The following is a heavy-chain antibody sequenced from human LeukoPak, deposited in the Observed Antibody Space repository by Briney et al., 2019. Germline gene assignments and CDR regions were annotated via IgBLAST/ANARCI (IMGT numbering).Heavy chain of an antibody. CDR2: ISSSSSTI. V-gene: IGHV3-48*04. Sequence: GGSLRLSCAASGFTFSSYSMNWVRQAPGKGLEWVSYISSSSSTIYYADSVKGRFTISRDNAKNSLYLQMNSLRAEDTAVHYCARDTPHYDILTGYFGYWGQGTLVTVSS. CDR3: ARDTPHYDILTGYFGY. D-gene: IGHD3-9*01. CDR1: GFTFSSYS. J-gene: IGHJ4*02.